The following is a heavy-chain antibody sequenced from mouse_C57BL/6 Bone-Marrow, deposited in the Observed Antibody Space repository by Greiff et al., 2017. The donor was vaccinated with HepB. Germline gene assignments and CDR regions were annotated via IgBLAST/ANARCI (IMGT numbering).Heavy chain of an antibody. CDR1: GFTFSSYA. D-gene: IGHD2-5*01. Sequence: VQLKESGEGLVKPGGSLKLSCAASGFTFSSYAMSWVRQTPEKRLEWVAYISSGGDYIYYADTVKGRFTISRDNARNTLYLQMSSLKSEDTAMYYCTRDIYSNYVAFDYWGQGTTLTVSS. J-gene: IGHJ2*01. CDR3: TRDIYSNYVAFDY. V-gene: IGHV5-9-1*02. CDR2: ISSGGDYI.